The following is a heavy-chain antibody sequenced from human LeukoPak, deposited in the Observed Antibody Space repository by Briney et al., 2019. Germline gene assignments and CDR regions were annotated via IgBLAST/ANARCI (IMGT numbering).Heavy chain of an antibody. Sequence: KPSETLSLTCAVYGGSFSGYYWSWIRQPPGKGLEWIGEINHSGSTNYNPSLKSRVTISVDTSKNQFSLKLSSVTAADTAVYYCRLVSGPSDYWVLGTLVTVSS. CDR2: INHSGST. V-gene: IGHV4-34*01. CDR1: GGSFSGYY. J-gene: IGHJ4*02. CDR3: RLVSGPSDY. D-gene: IGHD5-12*01.